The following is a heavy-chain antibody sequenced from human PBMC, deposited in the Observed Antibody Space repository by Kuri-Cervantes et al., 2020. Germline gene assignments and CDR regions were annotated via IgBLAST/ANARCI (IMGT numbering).Heavy chain of an antibody. CDR1: GGSISSGSYY. J-gene: IGHJ4*02. CDR3: ARQGSTYYDYVWGSYRYLGYFDY. D-gene: IGHD3-16*02. V-gene: IGHV4-61*02. CDR2: IYTSGST. Sequence: LRLSCTVSGGSISSGSYYWSWIRQPAGKGLEWIGRIYTSGSTNYNPSLKSRVTISVDTSKNQFSLKLSSVTAADTAVYYCARQGSTYYDYVWGSYRYLGYFDYWGQGTLVTVSS.